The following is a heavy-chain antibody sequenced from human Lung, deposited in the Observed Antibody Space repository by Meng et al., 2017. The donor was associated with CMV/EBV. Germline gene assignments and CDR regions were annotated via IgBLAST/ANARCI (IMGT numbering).Heavy chain of an antibody. CDR1: RFTLTSNW. CDR2: IESDGKIT. J-gene: IGHJ6*02. Sequence: LXCVVARFTLTSNWMHWVRQAPGKVLVWVSRIESDGKITTYADYVKGRFIISRDNTKNTIYLQMNSLRAEDTAVYYCARERVRNFVVAPGASRAAAHVGMDVWGQGTAVTVS. D-gene: IGHD2-2*01. CDR3: ARERVRNFVVAPGASRAAAHVGMDV. V-gene: IGHV3-74*03.